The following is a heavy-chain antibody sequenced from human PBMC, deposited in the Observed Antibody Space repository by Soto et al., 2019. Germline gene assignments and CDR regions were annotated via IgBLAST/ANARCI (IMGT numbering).Heavy chain of an antibody. D-gene: IGHD6-19*01. V-gene: IGHV4-59*01. Sequence: SETLSLNCTVSGGSISSYYWSWIRQPPGKGLEWIGYIYYSGSTNYNPSLKSRVTISVDTSKNQFSLKLSSVTAADTAVYYCARGAGSPPIYPLGQGALLTVSS. CDR1: GGSISSYY. CDR2: IYYSGST. J-gene: IGHJ5*02. CDR3: ARGAGSPPIYP.